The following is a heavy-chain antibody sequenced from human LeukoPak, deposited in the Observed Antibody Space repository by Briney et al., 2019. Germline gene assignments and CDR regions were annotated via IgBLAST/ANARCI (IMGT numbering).Heavy chain of an antibody. J-gene: IGHJ4*02. CDR2: IYHSGSS. Sequence: SETLSLTCGVSGYSISSGYYWGWIRQPPGKGLEWIGNIYHSGSSYYNPSLKSRVTISVDTSKNQFSLKLSSVTAADTAVYYCARHHDYVWGSYRHFDYWGQGTLVTVSS. V-gene: IGHV4-38-2*01. CDR1: GYSISSGYY. D-gene: IGHD3-16*02. CDR3: ARHHDYVWGSYRHFDY.